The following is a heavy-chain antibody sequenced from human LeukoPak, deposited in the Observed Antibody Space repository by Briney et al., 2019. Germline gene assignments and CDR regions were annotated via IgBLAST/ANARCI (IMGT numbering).Heavy chain of an antibody. J-gene: IGHJ4*02. CDR3: ARESPYDSSGHFDY. Sequence: SETLSLTCTVSDGSISNYYWTWIRQPAGKGLEWIGRIYVSGSTNYNPSLKSRVTISVDTSKNQFSLKLSSVTAADTAVYYCARESPYDSSGHFDYWGQGTLVTDPS. CDR1: DGSISNYY. D-gene: IGHD3-22*01. CDR2: IYVSGST. V-gene: IGHV4-4*07.